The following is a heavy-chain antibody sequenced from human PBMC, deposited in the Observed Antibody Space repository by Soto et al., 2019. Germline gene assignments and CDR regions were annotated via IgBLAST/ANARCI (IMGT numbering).Heavy chain of an antibody. J-gene: IGHJ4*02. D-gene: IGHD4-17*01. V-gene: IGHV3-30*03. CDR1: GFTFSSYG. CDR3: AIIDDYGSLADY. CDR2: ISYDGSNK. Sequence: GGSLRLSCAASGFTFSSYGMHWVRQAPGKGLEWVAVISYDGSNKYYADSVKGRFTISRDNSKNTLYLQMNSLRAEDTAVYYCAIIDDYGSLADYWGQGTLVTVSS.